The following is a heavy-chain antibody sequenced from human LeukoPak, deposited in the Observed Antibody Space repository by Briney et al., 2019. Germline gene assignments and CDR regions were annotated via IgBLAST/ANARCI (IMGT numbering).Heavy chain of an antibody. D-gene: IGHD5-18*01. V-gene: IGHV4-4*02. CDR1: GGSISSSNW. CDR2: IYHSGST. Sequence: SETLSLTCAVSGGSISSSNWWSWVRQPPGKGLEWIGEIYHSGSTNYNPSLKSRVTISVDKSKNQFSLKLSSVTAADTAMYYCARNGYSYGYYFDYWGQGTLVTVSS. J-gene: IGHJ4*02. CDR3: ARNGYSYGYYFDY.